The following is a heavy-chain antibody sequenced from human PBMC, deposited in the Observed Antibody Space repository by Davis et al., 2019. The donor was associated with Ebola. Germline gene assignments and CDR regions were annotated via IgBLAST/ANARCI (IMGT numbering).Heavy chain of an antibody. CDR2: IYYSGST. Sequence: SETLSLTCTVSGGSISSSSYYWGWIRQPPGKGLGWIGSIYYSGSTYYNPSLKSRVTISVDTSKNQFSLKLSSVTAADTAVYYCATRYSSGWYPPLRFDYWGQGTLVTVSS. D-gene: IGHD6-19*01. J-gene: IGHJ4*02. CDR1: GGSISSSSYY. CDR3: ATRYSSGWYPPLRFDY. V-gene: IGHV4-39*01.